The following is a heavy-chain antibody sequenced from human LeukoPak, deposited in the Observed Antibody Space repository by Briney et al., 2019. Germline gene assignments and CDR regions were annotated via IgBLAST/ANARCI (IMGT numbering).Heavy chain of an antibody. V-gene: IGHV3-21*04. J-gene: IGHJ4*02. CDR2: ISSSSTDI. CDR3: AKDSRIFDY. D-gene: IGHD2-21*01. Sequence: PGGSLRLSCAASGFTFSSYSMNWVRQAPGKGLEWVSSISSSSTDIYYADSVKGRFTISRDNAKNSLNLQMNSLRAEDTAVYYCAKDSRIFDYWGQGTLVTVSS. CDR1: GFTFSSYS.